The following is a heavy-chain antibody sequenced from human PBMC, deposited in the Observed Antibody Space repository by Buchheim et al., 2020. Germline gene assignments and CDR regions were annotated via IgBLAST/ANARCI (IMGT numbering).Heavy chain of an antibody. CDR2: IYYSGST. CDR1: GGSISSSSYY. CDR3: ARAPRYCSSTSCYWNYYYGMDV. Sequence: QLQLQESGLGLVKPSETLSLTCTVSGGSISSSSYYWGWIRQPPGKGLEWIGSIYYSGSTYYNPSLKSRVTISVDTSKNQFSLKLSSVTAADTAVYYCARAPRYCSSTSCYWNYYYGMDVWGQGTT. V-gene: IGHV4-39*07. D-gene: IGHD2-2*01. J-gene: IGHJ6*02.